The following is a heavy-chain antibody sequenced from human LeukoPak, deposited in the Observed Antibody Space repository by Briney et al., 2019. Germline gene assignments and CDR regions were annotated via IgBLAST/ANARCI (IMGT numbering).Heavy chain of an antibody. CDR3: AAEGDWSDHPFQGGFNP. Sequence: SETLSLTCTVSGGSISSGGYSWSWIRQHPGKGLEWIGYIYYSGSTYYNPSLKSRVTISVDTSKNQFSLKLSSVTAADTAVYYCAAEGDWSDHPFQGGFNPWGQGTLVTVSS. CDR1: GGSISSGGYS. D-gene: IGHD3-3*01. V-gene: IGHV4-31*03. J-gene: IGHJ5*02. CDR2: IYYSGST.